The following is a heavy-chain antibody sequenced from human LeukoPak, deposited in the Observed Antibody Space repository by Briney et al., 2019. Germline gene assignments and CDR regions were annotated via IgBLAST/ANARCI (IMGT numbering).Heavy chain of an antibody. CDR1: GYTFTSYG. CDR3: AREGGYYDSSGYYLLPPADY. V-gene: IGHV1-18*01. J-gene: IGHJ4*02. D-gene: IGHD3-22*01. CDR2: ISAYNANT. Sequence: ASVKVSCKASGYTFTSYGISWVRQAPGQGLEWMGWISAYNANTNYAQKLQGRVTMTTDTSTSTAYMELRSLRSDDTAVYYCAREGGYYDSSGYYLLPPADYWGQGTLVTVSS.